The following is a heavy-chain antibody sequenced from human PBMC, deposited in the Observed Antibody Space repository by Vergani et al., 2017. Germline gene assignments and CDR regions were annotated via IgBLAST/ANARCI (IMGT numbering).Heavy chain of an antibody. CDR3: ARDRRGNSDWYYYGMDV. D-gene: IGHD4-23*01. CDR1: GGTFSSYT. J-gene: IGHJ6*02. Sequence: QVQLVQSGAEVKKPGSSVKVSCKASGGTFSSYTTSWVRQAPGQGLEWMGRIIPILGIANYAQKFQGRVTITADKSTSTAYMELSSLRSEDTAVYYCARDRRGNSDWYYYGMDVWGQGTTVTVSS. CDR2: IIPILGIA. V-gene: IGHV1-69*08.